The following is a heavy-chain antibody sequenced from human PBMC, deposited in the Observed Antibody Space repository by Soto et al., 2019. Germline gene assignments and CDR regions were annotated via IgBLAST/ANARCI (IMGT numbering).Heavy chain of an antibody. CDR1: GGSISSSSYY. CDR3: ARPRQTPGYNWFDP. D-gene: IGHD3-10*01. V-gene: IGHV4-39*01. J-gene: IGHJ5*02. Sequence: QLQLQESGPGLVKPSETLSLTCTVSGGSISSSSYYWGWIRQPPGKGLEWIGSIYYSGSTYYNPSLKSRVTISVDTSKNQFTLKLSSVTAADTAVYYCARPRQTPGYNWFDPWGQGTLVTVSS. CDR2: IYYSGST.